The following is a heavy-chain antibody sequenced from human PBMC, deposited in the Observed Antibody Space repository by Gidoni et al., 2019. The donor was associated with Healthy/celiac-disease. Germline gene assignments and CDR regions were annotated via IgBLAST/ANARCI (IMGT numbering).Heavy chain of an antibody. J-gene: IGHJ3*02. Sequence: QLQLQDSGPGLVQPSEPLSLTCTVSGGSISSSSYYWGWIRQPPGKGLEWIGSIYYSGSTYYNPSLKSRVTISVDTSKNQFSLKLSSVTAADTAVYYCARVGSYGSDAFDIWGQGTMVTVSS. CDR3: ARVGSYGSDAFDI. CDR1: GGSISSSSYY. V-gene: IGHV4-39*07. D-gene: IGHD5-18*01. CDR2: IYYSGST.